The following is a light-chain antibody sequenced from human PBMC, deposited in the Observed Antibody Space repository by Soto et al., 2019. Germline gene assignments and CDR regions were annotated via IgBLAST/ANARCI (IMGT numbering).Light chain of an antibody. V-gene: IGLV1-47*01. J-gene: IGLJ2*01. CDR1: SSNIGSNY. CDR3: AASDDSLSGGV. CDR2: RNN. Sequence: QSVLTQPPSASGTPGQRVTISCSGSSSNIGSNYVYWYQQLPGTAPKLLIYRNNQRPSGVPDRFSGSKSGTSASLAISGLRSEDEADYYCAASDDSLSGGVFGGGTKVTVL.